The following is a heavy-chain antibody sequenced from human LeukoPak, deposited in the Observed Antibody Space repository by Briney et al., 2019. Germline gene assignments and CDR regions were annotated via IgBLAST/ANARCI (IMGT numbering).Heavy chain of an antibody. CDR1: GASMKNYY. V-gene: IGHV4-59*08. D-gene: IGHD6-19*01. CDR3: ARHISGGATLD. CDR2: IYYTGST. J-gene: IGHJ4*02. Sequence: PSETLSPTCTVSGASMKNYYGSWTRQAPGKGLEWIAYIYYTGSTYYNPSLKSRVTISVDTSKNQFSLRLNSVTAADTAVYYCARHISGGATLDWGQGTLVTVSS.